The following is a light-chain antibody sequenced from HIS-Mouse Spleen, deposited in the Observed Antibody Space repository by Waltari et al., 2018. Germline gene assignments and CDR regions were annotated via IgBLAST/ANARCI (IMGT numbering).Light chain of an antibody. J-gene: IGKJ4*01. CDR1: QSVSSSY. V-gene: IGKV3-20*01. CDR2: GAS. Sequence: EIVLTQSPGTLSLSPGKRATLSCRASQSVSSSYLAWYQQKPGQAPRLLIHGASSRATGIPDRFSGSGSGTDFTLTISRLEPEDFAVYYCQQYGSSPLTFGGGTKVEIK. CDR3: QQYGSSPLT.